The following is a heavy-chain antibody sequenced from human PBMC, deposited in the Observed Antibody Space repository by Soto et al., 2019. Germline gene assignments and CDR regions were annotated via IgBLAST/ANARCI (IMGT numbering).Heavy chain of an antibody. Sequence: QLQLQESGPGLVKPSETLSLTCSVSGASLTSSPYCWGWIRQPPEKGLEWIGSFCYSGFTYNNPSLNSRLTISVDTSKNQFSLRLNSVTAADAAVYYCARPTATQRHDAFDIWGQGTKVTVSS. CDR1: GASLTSSPYC. CDR2: FCYSGFT. V-gene: IGHV4-39*01. CDR3: ARPTATQRHDAFDI. J-gene: IGHJ3*02.